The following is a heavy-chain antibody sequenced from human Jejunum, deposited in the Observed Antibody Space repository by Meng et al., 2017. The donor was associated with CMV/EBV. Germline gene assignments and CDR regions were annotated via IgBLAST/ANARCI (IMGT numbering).Heavy chain of an antibody. Sequence: QVQLREPSPGLVKPSDTPALTCSVSGDSITGYSYNWIRQPAGKGLEWIGRVYTSGSTNYSPSLKSRVTMSVDTSMKQLSLKLTSVTAADTAVYYCARASNSAGWYGFDYWGQGTLVTVSS. D-gene: IGHD6-19*01. CDR1: GDSITGYS. CDR2: VYTSGST. J-gene: IGHJ4*02. CDR3: ARASNSAGWYGFDY. V-gene: IGHV4-4*07.